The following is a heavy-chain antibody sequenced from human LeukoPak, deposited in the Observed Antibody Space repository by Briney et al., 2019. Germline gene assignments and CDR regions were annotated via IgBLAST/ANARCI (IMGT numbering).Heavy chain of an antibody. CDR1: GGSISSSSYY. J-gene: IGHJ4*02. V-gene: IGHV4-39*01. CDR3: ARRGIAAQIDY. D-gene: IGHD6-13*01. CDR2: IYYSGST. Sequence: PSETLSLTCTVSGGSISSSSYYWGWIRQPPGKGLEWIGSIYYSGSTYYNPSLKSRVTISVDTSKNQFSLKLSSVTAADTAVYYCARRGIAAQIDYWGQGTLVTVSS.